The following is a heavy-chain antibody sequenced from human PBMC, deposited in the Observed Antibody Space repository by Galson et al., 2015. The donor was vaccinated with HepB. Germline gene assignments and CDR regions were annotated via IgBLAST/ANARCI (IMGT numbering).Heavy chain of an antibody. CDR1: GYIFTGFW. J-gene: IGHJ1*01. CDR3: AREGWSCSAGTCYSTYHQY. Sequence: SVKVSCKASGYIFTGFWIHWVRQAPGQGLEWMGRINPITGATNYGQKFHGRVTMTRDSSMSTAYLEWESLTSDDTAVYYLAREGWSCSAGTCYSTYHQYWGQGTLVTV. D-gene: IGHD2-15*01. V-gene: IGHV1-2*06. CDR2: INPITGAT.